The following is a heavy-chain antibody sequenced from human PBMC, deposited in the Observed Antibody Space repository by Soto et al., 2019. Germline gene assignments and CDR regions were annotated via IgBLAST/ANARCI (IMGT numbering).Heavy chain of an antibody. CDR1: VFTFSSYW. J-gene: IGHJ4*02. Sequence: GSLRLSCAASVFTFSSYWMSWVRQAPGKGLEWVANIEQDGSEKYYVDSVKGRFTISRDNAKNSLYPQMNSLRAEDTAVYYCASALYYDSSGPIDYWGQGTLVTVSS. CDR2: IEQDGSEK. D-gene: IGHD3-22*01. CDR3: ASALYYDSSGPIDY. V-gene: IGHV3-7*03.